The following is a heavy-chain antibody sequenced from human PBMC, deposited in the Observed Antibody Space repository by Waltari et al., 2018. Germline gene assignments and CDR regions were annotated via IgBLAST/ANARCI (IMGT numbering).Heavy chain of an antibody. CDR2: IYYSGST. J-gene: IGHJ4*02. D-gene: IGHD3-3*01. CDR3: AREARYDFWSGYSSSMNDY. CDR1: GGSISRRSYS. Sequence: QLQLQESGPGLVKPSETLSLTCTVSGGSISRRSYSWGWIRQPPGKGLEWIGSIYYSGSTYYNPSLKSRVTISVDTSKNQFSLKLSSVTAADTAVYYCAREARYDFWSGYSSSMNDYWGQGTLVTVSS. V-gene: IGHV4-39*07.